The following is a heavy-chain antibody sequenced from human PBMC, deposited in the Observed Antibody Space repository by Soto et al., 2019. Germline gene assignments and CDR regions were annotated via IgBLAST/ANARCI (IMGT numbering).Heavy chain of an antibody. D-gene: IGHD1-26*01. Sequence: QVQLVESGGGVVQPGRSLRLSCAASGFTFSSYAMHWVRQAPGKGLEWVAVISYDGSNKYYADSVKGRFTISRDNSTNPLYLQMNSLRAEDTAVYYCARGEREKYAFDIWGQGTMVTVSS. CDR3: ARGEREKYAFDI. CDR2: ISYDGSNK. V-gene: IGHV3-30-3*01. J-gene: IGHJ3*02. CDR1: GFTFSSYA.